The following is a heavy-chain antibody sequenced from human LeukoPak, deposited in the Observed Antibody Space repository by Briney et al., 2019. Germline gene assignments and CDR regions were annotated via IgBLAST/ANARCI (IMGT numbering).Heavy chain of an antibody. J-gene: IGHJ4*02. V-gene: IGHV3-23*01. D-gene: IGHD5-18*01. Sequence: GGSLRLSCATSGFTFSSYAMSWVRQAPGKGLEWVSAISGSGGSTYYADSVKGRFTISRDNSKNTLYLQMNSLRAEDTAVYYCAKFDGYSYGYDYWGQGTLVTVSS. CDR2: ISGSGGST. CDR3: AKFDGYSYGYDY. CDR1: GFTFSSYA.